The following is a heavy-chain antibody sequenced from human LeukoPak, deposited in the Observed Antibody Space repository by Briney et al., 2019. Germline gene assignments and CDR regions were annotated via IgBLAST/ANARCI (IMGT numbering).Heavy chain of an antibody. V-gene: IGHV3-30*02. CDR2: IRNDGNNK. CDR3: AREGLPRGNWFDP. CDR1: GFIFSEYG. D-gene: IGHD3-16*01. Sequence: GGSLRLSCAASGFIFSEYGMHWVRQAPGKGLEWVAFIRNDGNNKNYAESVRGRFTISRDDSKNTLYLQMNGLRAEDTAVYYCAREGLPRGNWFDPWGQGTLVTVSS. J-gene: IGHJ5*02.